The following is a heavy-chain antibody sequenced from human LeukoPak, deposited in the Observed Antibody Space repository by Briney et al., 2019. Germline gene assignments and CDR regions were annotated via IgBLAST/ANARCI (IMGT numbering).Heavy chain of an antibody. CDR3: ARDPLWFGVQGYFDY. CDR1: GFTFSSYA. D-gene: IGHD3-10*01. J-gene: IGHJ4*02. Sequence: GGSLRLSCAASGFTFSSYAMHWVRQALGKGLEWVAVISYDGSNKYYADSVKGRFTISRDNSKNTLYLQMNSLRAEDTAVYYCARDPLWFGVQGYFDYWGQGTLVTVSS. CDR2: ISYDGSNK. V-gene: IGHV3-30-3*01.